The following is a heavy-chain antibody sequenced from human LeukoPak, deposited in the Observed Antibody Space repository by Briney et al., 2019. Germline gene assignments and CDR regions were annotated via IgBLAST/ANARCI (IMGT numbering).Heavy chain of an antibody. J-gene: IGHJ4*02. V-gene: IGHV5-51*01. CDR3: ARNENGDYESGFFDY. CDR1: GYSFTSYC. D-gene: IGHD4-17*01. Sequence: GESLKISCKGSGYSFTSYCIGWVRQMPGKGLEWMGIIYPGDSDTRYSPSFQGQVTISADKSISTAYLQWSSLKASDTAMYYCARNENGDYESGFFDYWGQGTLVTVSS. CDR2: IYPGDSDT.